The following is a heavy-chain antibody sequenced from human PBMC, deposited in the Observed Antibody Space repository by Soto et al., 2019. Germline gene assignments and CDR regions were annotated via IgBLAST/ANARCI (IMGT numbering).Heavy chain of an antibody. V-gene: IGHV4-39*01. CDR3: ARRYYYDSSGFEGGGMDV. CDR1: GGSISSSSYY. J-gene: IGHJ6*04. CDR2: IYYSGST. D-gene: IGHD3-22*01. Sequence: SETLSLTCTVSGGSISSSSYYWGWIRQPPGKGLEWIGSIYYSGSTYYNPSLKSRVTISVDTSKNQFSLKLSSVTAADTAVYYCARRYYYDSSGFEGGGMDVWGKGNTVTVSS.